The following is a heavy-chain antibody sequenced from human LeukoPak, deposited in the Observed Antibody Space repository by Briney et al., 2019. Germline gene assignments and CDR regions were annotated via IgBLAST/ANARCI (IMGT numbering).Heavy chain of an antibody. CDR3: ARGRGYSGYFGYYYMDV. CDR2: IYYSGST. J-gene: IGHJ6*03. Sequence: SETLSLTCTVSGGSISSYYWSWIRQPPGKGLEWIGYIYYSGSTNYNPSLKSRVTISLDTSKNQFSLKLSSVTAADTAVYYCARGRGYSGYFGYYYMDVWGKGTTVTISS. D-gene: IGHD5-12*01. V-gene: IGHV4-59*01. CDR1: GGSISSYY.